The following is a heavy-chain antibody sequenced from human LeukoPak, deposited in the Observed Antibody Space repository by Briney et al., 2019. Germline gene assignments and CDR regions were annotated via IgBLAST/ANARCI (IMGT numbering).Heavy chain of an antibody. D-gene: IGHD5-24*01. CDR3: ASRDKGYYYGMDV. V-gene: IGHV3-66*01. CDR2: LYSGGGT. CDR1: GFTFSSYS. J-gene: IGHJ6*02. Sequence: GGSLRLSCAASGFTFSSYSMSWVRQAPGKGLEWVSLLYSGGGTYYADSVKGRFSISRDNSKNTLYLQMNSLRAEDTAVYYCASRDKGYYYGMDVWGQGTTVTVSS.